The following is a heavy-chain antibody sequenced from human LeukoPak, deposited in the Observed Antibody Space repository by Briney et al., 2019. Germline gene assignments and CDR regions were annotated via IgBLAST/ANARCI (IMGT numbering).Heavy chain of an antibody. CDR2: IYPGDSDT. Sequence: GESLKISCKGSGYNFANYWIGWVRQMPGKGLEWMGIIYPGDSDTRCSPHFQGQVTMSADKSITTAYLQWSSLKASDIAIYFCARHDRDYAFFDYWGQGTPVTVSS. CDR1: GYNFANYW. D-gene: IGHD3-16*01. V-gene: IGHV5-51*01. J-gene: IGHJ4*02. CDR3: ARHDRDYAFFDY.